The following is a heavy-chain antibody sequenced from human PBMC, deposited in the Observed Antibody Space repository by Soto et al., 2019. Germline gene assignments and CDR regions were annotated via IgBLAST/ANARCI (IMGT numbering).Heavy chain of an antibody. Sequence: ASXKVSCKASGYTLIMYYIHCMRQPPGQGLEWMGLINPSGGSTIYAQKFQGRVTMTRDTSTSTVYMDLSSLRSEDTAVYYCARSPYSSGYYYAIDYWGQGTQVTVSS. V-gene: IGHV1-46*01. D-gene: IGHD3-22*01. CDR1: GYTLIMYY. CDR3: ARSPYSSGYYYAIDY. CDR2: INPSGGST. J-gene: IGHJ4*02.